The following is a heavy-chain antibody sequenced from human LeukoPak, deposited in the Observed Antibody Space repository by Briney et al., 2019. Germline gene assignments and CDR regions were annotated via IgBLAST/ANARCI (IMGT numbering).Heavy chain of an antibody. D-gene: IGHD2/OR15-2a*01. V-gene: IGHV1-69*05. CDR3: AKTQYEDWFDP. CDR1: GGTFSSYA. J-gene: IGHJ5*02. Sequence: SVKVSCKASGGTFSSYAISWVRQAPGQGLEWMGRIIPIFGTANYAQKFQGRVTITTDESTSTAYMEPSSLRSEDTAVYYCAKTQYEDWFDPWGQGTLVTVSS. CDR2: IIPIFGTA.